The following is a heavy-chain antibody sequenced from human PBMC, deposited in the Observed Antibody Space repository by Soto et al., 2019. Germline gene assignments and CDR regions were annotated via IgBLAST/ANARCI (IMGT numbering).Heavy chain of an antibody. CDR2: IYYSGST. CDR1: GGSISSSSYY. Sequence: QLQLQESGPGLVKPSETLSLTCTVSGGSISSSSYYWGWIRQPPGKGLEWIGSIYYSGSTYYNPSLKRRVTISVDTSKNQFSLKLSSVTAADTAVYYCARSGIAAAGTVVWFDPWGQGTLVTVSS. D-gene: IGHD6-13*01. CDR3: ARSGIAAAGTVVWFDP. J-gene: IGHJ5*02. V-gene: IGHV4-39*01.